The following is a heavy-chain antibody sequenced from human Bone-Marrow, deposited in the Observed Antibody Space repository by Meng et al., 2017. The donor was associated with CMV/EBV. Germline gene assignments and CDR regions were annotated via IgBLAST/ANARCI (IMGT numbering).Heavy chain of an antibody. V-gene: IGHV3-7*01. J-gene: IGHJ4*02. D-gene: IGHD4-17*01. CDR2: IKGDVSSI. CDR1: GFRFSDYW. CDR3: ARLQGGVTTYDY. Sequence: GESLKISCVASGFRFSDYWMSWVRQAPGKGLKWVASIKGDVSSIHYVDSVKGRFIISRDNAKNSLYLQMNSVKAEDTAVYLCARLQGGVTTYDYWGQGTLVTVSS.